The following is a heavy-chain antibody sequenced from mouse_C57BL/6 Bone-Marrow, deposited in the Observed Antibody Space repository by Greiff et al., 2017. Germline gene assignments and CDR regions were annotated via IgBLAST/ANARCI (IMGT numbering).Heavy chain of an antibody. CDR2: IDPENGDT. CDR1: GFNFKDDY. D-gene: IGHD2-4*01. J-gene: IGHJ2*01. V-gene: IGHV14-4*01. CDR3: TTDYLLYFDY. Sequence: EVKLMESGAELVRPGASVKLSCTASGFNFKDDYMNWVKQRPEQGLEWIGWIDPENGDTEYASKFQGTATITADTSSNTAYLQLSSLTSEDTAVYYCTTDYLLYFDYWGQGTTLTVSA.